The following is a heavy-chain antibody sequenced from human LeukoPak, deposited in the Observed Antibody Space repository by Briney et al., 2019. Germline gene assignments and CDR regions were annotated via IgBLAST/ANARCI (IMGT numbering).Heavy chain of an antibody. D-gene: IGHD7-27*01. J-gene: IGHJ4*02. V-gene: IGHV3-53*01. CDR1: GRGSIKN. CDR2: IYSGGAI. Sequence: GGSLRLSCVDLGGRGSIKNKSWVRQAPGKGLEWVSLIYSGGAIRYADSVKGRFTISRDNAENTLYLQMNSLRAEDTAVYYCATSLGPLTEYWGQGTLVTVSS. CDR3: ATSLGPLTEY.